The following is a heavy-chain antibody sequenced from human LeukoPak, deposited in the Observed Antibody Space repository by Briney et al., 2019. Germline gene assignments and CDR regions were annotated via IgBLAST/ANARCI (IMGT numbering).Heavy chain of an antibody. D-gene: IGHD3-3*01. Sequence: GGTLRLSCEASGFTFTSYGLSWVRQAPGKGLEWVSTISGSGGTTYYADSVKGRFTISRDNSKNTLYLQMHSLRAEDTAVYYCAKSYDFWSGFYTYRGQGTLVTVSS. V-gene: IGHV3-23*01. CDR3: AKSYDFWSGFYTY. CDR2: ISGSGGTT. J-gene: IGHJ4*02. CDR1: GFTFTSYG.